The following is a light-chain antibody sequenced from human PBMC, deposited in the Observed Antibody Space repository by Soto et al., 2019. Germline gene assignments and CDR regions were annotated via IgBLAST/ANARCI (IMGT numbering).Light chain of an antibody. CDR1: QSISNH. CDR2: AAS. Sequence: DIQMTQSPSSLSASVEDRVIITCRASQSISNHLNWYQQKPGKAPKLLIYAASSLQSGVPSRFSGSGSGTDFTLTISSLQPEDFATYYCQQSYSTHITFGQGTRLEIK. J-gene: IGKJ5*01. CDR3: QQSYSTHIT. V-gene: IGKV1-39*01.